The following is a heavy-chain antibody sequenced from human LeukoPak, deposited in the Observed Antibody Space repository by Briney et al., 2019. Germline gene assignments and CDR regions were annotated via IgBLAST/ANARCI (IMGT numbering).Heavy chain of an antibody. CDR2: ISGSGGST. J-gene: IGHJ3*02. CDR3: AKEFLKRGLQFDAFDI. V-gene: IGHV3-23*01. D-gene: IGHD5-24*01. CDR1: GFTFSSYA. Sequence: GGSLRLSCAASGFTFSSYAMSWVRQAPGKGLEWVSAISGSGGSTYYADSVKGRFTISRDNSKNTLCLQMNSLRAEDTAVYYCAKEFLKRGLQFDAFDIWGQGTMVTVSS.